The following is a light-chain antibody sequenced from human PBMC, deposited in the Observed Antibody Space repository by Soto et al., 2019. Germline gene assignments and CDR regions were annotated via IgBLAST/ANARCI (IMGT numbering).Light chain of an antibody. CDR3: VQGTHWPWT. V-gene: IGKV2-30*01. Sequence: DVVMTQSPLSLSVTLGQPASISCRSGQGLVYSDGNTFLNWFHQRPGQSPRRLIYQVSNRDSGVPDRVRGRGSGTDYTVTISRVEAEDVGIYYCVQGTHWPWTFGQGAKVEIK. CDR2: QVS. CDR1: QGLVYSDGNTF. J-gene: IGKJ1*01.